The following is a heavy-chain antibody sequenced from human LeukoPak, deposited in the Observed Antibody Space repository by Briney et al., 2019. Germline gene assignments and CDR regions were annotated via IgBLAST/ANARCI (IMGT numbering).Heavy chain of an antibody. Sequence: QPGGSLRLSCAASGFTFSDYAMSWVRQAPGRGLEWVSVISGSGGSTYYADSVKGRFTISRDNSKTTLYLQMSSLRTEDTAVYYCAIAASGTLADFWGQGTVVTVSS. D-gene: IGHD6-13*01. CDR1: GFTFSDYA. J-gene: IGHJ4*02. CDR2: ISGSGGST. V-gene: IGHV3-23*01. CDR3: AIAASGTLADF.